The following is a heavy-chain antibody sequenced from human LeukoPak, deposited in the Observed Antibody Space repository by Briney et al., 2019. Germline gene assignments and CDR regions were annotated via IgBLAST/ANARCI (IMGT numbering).Heavy chain of an antibody. V-gene: IGHV3-64*01. CDR1: GFTFSSYA. CDR2: ISSNGGST. CDR3: ARVAAVAGSI. D-gene: IGHD6-19*01. Sequence: PVGSLRLSCAASGFTFSSYAMHWVRQAPGKGLEYVSAISSNGGSTYYANSVKGRFTISRDNSKNTLYLQMGSLRAEDMAVYYCARVAAVAGSIWGQGTLVTVSS. J-gene: IGHJ4*02.